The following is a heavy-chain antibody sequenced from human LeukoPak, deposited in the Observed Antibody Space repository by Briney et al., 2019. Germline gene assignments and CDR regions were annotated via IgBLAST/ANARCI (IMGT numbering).Heavy chain of an antibody. CDR3: ARVWSGCSGGSCYSADY. D-gene: IGHD2-15*01. J-gene: IGHJ4*02. V-gene: IGHV1-2*02. CDR2: INPNSGGT. Sequence: ASVTVSFKSSGYTFTVYYMHWVRQAPGQGLEWMGWINPNSGGTNYAQKFQGRVTMTRDTSISTAYMELSRLRSDDTAVYYCARVWSGCSGGSCYSADYWGQGTLVTVSS. CDR1: GYTFTVYY.